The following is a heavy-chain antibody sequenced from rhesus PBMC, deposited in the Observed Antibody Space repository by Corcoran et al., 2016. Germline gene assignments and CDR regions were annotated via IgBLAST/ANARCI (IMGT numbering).Heavy chain of an antibody. CDR2: ISYSGST. V-gene: IGHV4-122*02. CDR3: ARDRPDTYYNFWTGYSDY. D-gene: IGHD3-3*01. J-gene: IGHJ4*01. CDR1: GYSISSGYG. Sequence: QLQLQESGPGLVKPSETLSLTCAVSGYSISSGYGWSWIRRPPGKGLEWIGYISYSGSTSYNPSLKSRVTISRDTSKNQFSLKLSSVTAADTAVYYCARDRPDTYYNFWTGYSDYWGQGVLVTVSS.